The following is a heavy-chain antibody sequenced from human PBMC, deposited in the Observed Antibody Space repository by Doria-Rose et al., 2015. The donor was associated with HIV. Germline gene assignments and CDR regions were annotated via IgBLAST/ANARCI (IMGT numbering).Heavy chain of an antibody. CDR2: IKSDGSWK. V-gene: IGHV3-74*01. D-gene: IGHD5-12*01. CDR3: VRDGDHYDFDF. Sequence: VRQTPGKGLVWVSRIKSDGSWKNYADSVKGRFTISRDNAKKMVFLQMNSLRVGDTAVYYCVRDGDHYDFDFWGQGTLVTVSS. J-gene: IGHJ4*02.